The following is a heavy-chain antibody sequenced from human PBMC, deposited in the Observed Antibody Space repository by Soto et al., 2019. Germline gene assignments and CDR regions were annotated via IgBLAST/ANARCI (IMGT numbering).Heavy chain of an antibody. CDR1: GFTFSSYA. Sequence: VQLVESGGGVVQPGRSLRLSCAASGFTFSSYAMHWVRQAPGKGLEWVAVISYDGSNKYYADSVKGRFTISRDNSKNTLYLQMNSLRAEDTAVYYCARDGDSSSPFVDYWGQGTLVTVSS. CDR2: ISYDGSNK. D-gene: IGHD6-6*01. V-gene: IGHV3-30-3*01. J-gene: IGHJ4*02. CDR3: ARDGDSSSPFVDY.